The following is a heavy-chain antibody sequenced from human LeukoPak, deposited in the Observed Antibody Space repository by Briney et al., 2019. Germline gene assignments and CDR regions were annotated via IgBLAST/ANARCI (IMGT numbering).Heavy chain of an antibody. D-gene: IGHD3-16*01. CDR3: ARDGGGRGVPNNLAS. J-gene: IGHJ4*02. V-gene: IGHV7-4-1*02. CDR1: GYTLTELS. Sequence: ASVKVSCKVSGYTLTELSMHWVRQAPGQGLEWMGWINTDTGNPTYAQDFTGRFVFSLDTSVSTAYLQINSLRAEDSAMYYCARDGGGRGVPNNLASWGQGTLVTVSS. CDR2: INTDTGNP.